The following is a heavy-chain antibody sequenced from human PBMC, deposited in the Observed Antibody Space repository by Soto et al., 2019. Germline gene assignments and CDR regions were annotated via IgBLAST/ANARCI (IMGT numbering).Heavy chain of an antibody. CDR2: IPNNGSP. V-gene: IGHV4-61*01. Sequence: QVQLQESGPGRVKPSETLSLTCSVSGGSVRTGSYHWSWIRQPPGKGLEWIGFIPNNGSPDYNPSLKSRVVVSIDRSKNQFSLKVNSVPADDTAVYFCARIGWGGDSWGQGTLVTVSS. CDR3: ARIGWGGDS. D-gene: IGHD7-27*01. J-gene: IGHJ4*02. CDR1: GGSVRTGSYH.